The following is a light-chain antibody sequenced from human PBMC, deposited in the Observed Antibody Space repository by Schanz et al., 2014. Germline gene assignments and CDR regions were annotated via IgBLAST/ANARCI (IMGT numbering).Light chain of an antibody. CDR2: DVS. V-gene: IGLV2-8*01. CDR1: SSDIGAYDL. J-gene: IGLJ1*01. Sequence: QSALTQPPSVSGSPGQSVTISCTGTSSDIGAYDLVSWYQQYPDKVPKLMIYDVSKRPSGVPDRFSGSKSGNTAFLTVSGVQAEDEADYYCSSYAGSIYVFGTGTKLTVL. CDR3: SSYAGSIYV.